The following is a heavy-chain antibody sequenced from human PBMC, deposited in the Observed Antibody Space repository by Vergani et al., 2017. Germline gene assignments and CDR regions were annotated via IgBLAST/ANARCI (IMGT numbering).Heavy chain of an antibody. CDR2: IRYDGSNK. D-gene: IGHD4-17*01. Sequence: QVQLVESGGGVVQPGGSLRLSCIASGFTFRIYGMHWVRQAPGKGLEWVACIRYDGSNKYYADSVKGRLTLTIDDSKNTLHLQMNSLRPEDTAVYYCARGMTTETTDLDGFVSCGQGTMVGVSS. V-gene: IGHV3-30*02. CDR3: ARGMTTETTDLDGFVS. J-gene: IGHJ3*02. CDR1: GFTFRIYG.